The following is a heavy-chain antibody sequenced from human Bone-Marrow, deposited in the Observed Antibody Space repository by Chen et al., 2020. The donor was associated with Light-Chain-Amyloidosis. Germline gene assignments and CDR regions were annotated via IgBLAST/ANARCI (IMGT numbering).Heavy chain of an antibody. D-gene: IGHD3-10*01. CDR2: IYPCDSDT. V-gene: IGHV5-51*01. CDR3: ARHQYYYGSGSYWVDY. CDR1: GYSFTSYW. Sequence: EVQLVQSGAEVIKPGESLKISCKGSGYSFTSYWIGWVRQMPGKGLEWMGIIYPCDSDTRYSPSFQGQVTISADKSISTAYLQWSSLKASDTAMYYCARHQYYYGSGSYWVDYWGQGTLVTVSS. J-gene: IGHJ4*02.